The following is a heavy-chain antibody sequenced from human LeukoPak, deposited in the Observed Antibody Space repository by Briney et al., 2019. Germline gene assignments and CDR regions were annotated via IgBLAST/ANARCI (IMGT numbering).Heavy chain of an antibody. CDR2: ISAYNGNT. V-gene: IGHV1-18*01. CDR1: GYTFTSYG. D-gene: IGHD5-12*01. Sequence: ASVKVSCKASGYTFTSYGISWVRQAPGQGLEWMGWISAYNGNTNYAQKLQGRVTMTTGTSTSTAYMELRSLRSDDTAVYYCARKPYSGYDVDYWGQGTLVTVSP. J-gene: IGHJ4*02. CDR3: ARKPYSGYDVDY.